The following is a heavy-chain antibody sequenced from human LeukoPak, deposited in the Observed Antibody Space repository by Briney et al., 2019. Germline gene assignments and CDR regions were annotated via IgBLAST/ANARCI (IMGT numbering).Heavy chain of an antibody. D-gene: IGHD5-12*01. CDR2: ISGRTGAT. CDR1: GFTFDDYG. J-gene: IGHJ4*02. V-gene: IGHV3-23*01. Sequence: PVGSLRLSCAASGFTFDDYGMSCVRQAPGKGLEWVSAISGRTGATYYADSEKGRFPISRDNSKSKLYLQLDSLRVEDTAVSYCAKCGNSGCNLIDYWGQGTLVTVSS. CDR3: AKCGNSGCNLIDY.